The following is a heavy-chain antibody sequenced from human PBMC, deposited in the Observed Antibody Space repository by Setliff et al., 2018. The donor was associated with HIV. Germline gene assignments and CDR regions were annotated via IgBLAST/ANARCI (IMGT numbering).Heavy chain of an antibody. J-gene: IGHJ4*02. CDR3: ARPYDSLYG. CDR2: IYYRGAT. D-gene: IGHD3-22*01. Sequence: SETLSLTCTVSGGSISNSDFYWGWTRQSPGKGLEWIGSIYYRGATYCNPTLQSRVTISADTSKNQFYLKLTSVTAADTAIYYCARPYDSLYGWGQGVLVTVSS. V-gene: IGHV4-39*01. CDR1: GGSISNSDFY.